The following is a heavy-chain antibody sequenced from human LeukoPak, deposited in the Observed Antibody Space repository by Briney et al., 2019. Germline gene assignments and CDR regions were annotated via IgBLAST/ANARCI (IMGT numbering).Heavy chain of an antibody. Sequence: GGSLRLSCEASGFTFSSYAMSWVRQAPGKGLEWVSAISGSGGSTYYADSVKGRFTISRDNSKNTLYLQMNSLRAEDTAVYYCAKNTITMVRGTPADYWGQGTLVTVSS. D-gene: IGHD3-10*01. CDR3: AKNTITMVRGTPADY. J-gene: IGHJ4*02. V-gene: IGHV3-23*01. CDR1: GFTFSSYA. CDR2: ISGSGGST.